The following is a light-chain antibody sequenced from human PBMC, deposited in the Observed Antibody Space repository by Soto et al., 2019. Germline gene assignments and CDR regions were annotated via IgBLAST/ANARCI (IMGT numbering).Light chain of an antibody. CDR1: SSDVGNYNR. J-gene: IGLJ1*01. CDR3: RSYTSSSTYV. V-gene: IGLV2-18*02. CDR2: EVS. Sequence: QSALTQPPSVSGSPGQSVTISCTGTSSDVGNYNRVSWYQQPPGTAPKVIIYEVSNRPSGVPDRFSGSKSGNTASLTSSGLQAEDEAEYYCRSYTSSSTYVFGTGTKVTVL.